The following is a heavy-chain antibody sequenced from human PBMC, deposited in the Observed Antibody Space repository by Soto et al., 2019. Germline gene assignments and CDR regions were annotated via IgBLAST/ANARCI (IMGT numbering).Heavy chain of an antibody. CDR3: ARGLPMYGSGSYYYYYYYMDV. V-gene: IGHV4-34*01. D-gene: IGHD3-10*01. Sequence: SETLSLTCAVYGGSFSGYYWSWIRQPPGKGLEWIGEINHSGSTNYNPSLKSRVTISVDTSKNQFSLKLSSVTAADTAVYYCARGLPMYGSGSYYYYYYYMDVWGKGTTVTVSS. CDR2: INHSGST. J-gene: IGHJ6*03. CDR1: GGSFSGYY.